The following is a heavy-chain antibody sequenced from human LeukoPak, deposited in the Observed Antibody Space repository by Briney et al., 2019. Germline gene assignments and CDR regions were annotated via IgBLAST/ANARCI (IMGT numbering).Heavy chain of an antibody. Sequence: PGGSLRLSCAASGFTFSSYAMHWVRQAPGKGLEWVAVISYDGSNKYYADSVKGRFTISRDNSKNTLYLQMNSLRAEDTAVYYCARSHSLLAYGGNPPSLDYWGQGTLVTVSS. D-gene: IGHD4-23*01. J-gene: IGHJ4*02. CDR1: GFTFSSYA. CDR3: ARSHSLLAYGGNPPSLDY. V-gene: IGHV3-30*01. CDR2: ISYDGSNK.